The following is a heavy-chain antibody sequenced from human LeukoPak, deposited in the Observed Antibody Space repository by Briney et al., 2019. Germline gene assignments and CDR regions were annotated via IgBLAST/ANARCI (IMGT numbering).Heavy chain of an antibody. D-gene: IGHD3-10*01. CDR1: GYTLTELS. Sequence: GASVKVSCKVSGYTLTELSMHWVRQAPGQGLEWMGIINPSGGSTSYAQKFQGRVTMSRDTSTSTVYMELSSLRSEDTAVYYCARAPTPITPPDYWGQGTLVTVSS. CDR3: ARAPTPITPPDY. CDR2: INPSGGST. J-gene: IGHJ4*02. V-gene: IGHV1-46*01.